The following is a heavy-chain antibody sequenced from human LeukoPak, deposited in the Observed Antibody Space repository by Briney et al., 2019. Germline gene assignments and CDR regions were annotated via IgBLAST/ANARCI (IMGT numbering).Heavy chain of an antibody. D-gene: IGHD6-19*01. J-gene: IGHJ4*02. Sequence: GGSLRLSCAASGFTFSSYAMSWVRQAPGKGLEWVSAISGSGGSTYYAGSVKGRFTISRDNSKNTLYLQMNSLRAEDTAVYYCAKDNVSSGWYIGVFDYWGQGTLVTVSS. V-gene: IGHV3-23*01. CDR2: ISGSGGST. CDR1: GFTFSSYA. CDR3: AKDNVSSGWYIGVFDY.